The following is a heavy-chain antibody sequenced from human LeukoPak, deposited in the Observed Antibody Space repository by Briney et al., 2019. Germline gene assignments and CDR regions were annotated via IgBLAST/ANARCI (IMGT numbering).Heavy chain of an antibody. CDR2: ISSSSNTM. CDR3: TRSGICSGGSCDYDH. CDR1: GFAFSGYS. Sequence: GGSLRLSCAASGFAFSGYSMNWVRQAPGKGLEWVSYISSSSNTMYYADSVKGRFTISRDSAKNSLYLQMNSLRVEDTAVYYCTRSGICSGGSCDYDHWGQGTLVTVSS. D-gene: IGHD2-15*01. J-gene: IGHJ4*02. V-gene: IGHV3-48*01.